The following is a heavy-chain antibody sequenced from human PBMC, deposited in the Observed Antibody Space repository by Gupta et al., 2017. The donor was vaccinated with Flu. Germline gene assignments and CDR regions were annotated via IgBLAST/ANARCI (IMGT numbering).Heavy chain of an antibody. CDR2: IYYSGST. J-gene: IGHJ6*03. V-gene: IGHV4-59*01. D-gene: IGHD3-10*01. CDR1: SSYY. CDR3: ARLDTDYYGSGMDV. Sequence: SSYYWSWIRQPPGKGLEWIGYIYYSGSTNYNPSLKSRVTISVDTSKNQFSLKLSSVTAADTAVYYCARLDTDYYGSGMDVWGKGTTVTVSS.